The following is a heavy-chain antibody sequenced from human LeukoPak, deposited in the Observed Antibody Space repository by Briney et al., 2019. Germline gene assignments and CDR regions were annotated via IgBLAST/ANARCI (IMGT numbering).Heavy chain of an antibody. V-gene: IGHV3-49*04. J-gene: IGHJ6*02. Sequence: GGSLRLSCIGYGFTFGDHAMSWVRQAPGKGLEWVGFIRSKAYRGTTEYAASVKGRFTISRDDSTSIAYLQMNSLRIEDTAVYYCARGPIQLWIHNAMDVWGQGTTVTVSS. D-gene: IGHD5-18*01. CDR2: IRSKAYRGTT. CDR3: ARGPIQLWIHNAMDV. CDR1: GFTFGDHA.